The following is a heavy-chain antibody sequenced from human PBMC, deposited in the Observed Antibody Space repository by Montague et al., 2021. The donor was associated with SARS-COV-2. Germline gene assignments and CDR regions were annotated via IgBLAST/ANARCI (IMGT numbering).Heavy chain of an antibody. J-gene: IGHJ6*02. Sequence: SETLSLTCTVSGGSISSSNYYWGRNRQPPGRGGVWNGRIYDSGSTYYNPTLKSRVTISVDTSKNQFSLKLSSVTAADTAVDYCARLVETYYYYYGLDVWGQGTTVAVSS. CDR2: IYDSGST. CDR3: ARLVETYYYYYGLDV. D-gene: IGHD4-23*01. CDR1: GGSISSSNYY. V-gene: IGHV4-39*01.